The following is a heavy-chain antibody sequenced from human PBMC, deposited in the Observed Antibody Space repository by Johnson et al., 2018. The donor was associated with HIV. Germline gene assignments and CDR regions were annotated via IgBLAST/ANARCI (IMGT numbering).Heavy chain of an antibody. CDR1: GFTFSSYG. V-gene: IGHV3-33*01. J-gene: IGHJ3*02. CDR2: IWYDGSNK. CDR3: ARVSSAVTTARYGALDI. Sequence: QVQLVESGGGVVQPGRSLRLSCAASGFTFSSYGMHWVRQAPGKGLEWVAVIWYDGSNKYYADSVQGRFTISRDKSENTLYLQMNSLRDEDTAVYYCARVSSAVTTARYGALDIWGQGTMVTVSS. D-gene: IGHD4-17*01.